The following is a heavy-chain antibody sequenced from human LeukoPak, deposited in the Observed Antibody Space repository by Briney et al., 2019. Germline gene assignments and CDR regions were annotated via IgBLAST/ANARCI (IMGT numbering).Heavy chain of an antibody. J-gene: IGHJ4*02. Sequence: ASVKVSCKASGYTFTGYYMHWVRRAPGQGLEWMGRINPNSGGTNYAQKFQGRVTMTRDTSISTAYMELSRLRSDDTAVYYCASSVAVAGTFDYWGQGTLVTVSS. D-gene: IGHD6-19*01. V-gene: IGHV1-2*06. CDR2: INPNSGGT. CDR3: ASSVAVAGTFDY. CDR1: GYTFTGYY.